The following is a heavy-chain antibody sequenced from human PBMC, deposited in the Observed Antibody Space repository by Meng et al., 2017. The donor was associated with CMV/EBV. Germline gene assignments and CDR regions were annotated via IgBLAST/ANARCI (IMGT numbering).Heavy chain of an antibody. V-gene: IGHV3-15*01. CDR2: IKTQTDSGTT. J-gene: IGHJ4*02. Sequence: SLRLSCAASGFIFSKAWMIWVRQAPGKGLEWVGRIKTQTDSGTTEYAAPVKGRFTISRDDSKTTLFLQMNSLKIEDTAVYYCTTGHYWGQGTLVTVSS. CDR3: TTGHY. CDR1: GFIFSKAW.